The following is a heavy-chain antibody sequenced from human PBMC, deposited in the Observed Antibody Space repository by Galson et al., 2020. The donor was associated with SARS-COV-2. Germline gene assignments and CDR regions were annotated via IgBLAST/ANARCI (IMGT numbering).Heavy chain of an antibody. V-gene: IGHV4-61*02. CDR1: GGSISSGSYY. D-gene: IGHD3-22*01. CDR2: IYTSGST. CDR3: ARVPGNGYYDSSGYYRTDYYFDY. J-gene: IGHJ4*02. Sequence: SETLSLTCTVSGGSISSGSYYWSWIRQPAGKGLEWIGRIYTSGSTNYNPSLKSRVTISVDTSKNQFSLKLSSVTAADTAVYYCARVPGNGYYDSSGYYRTDYYFDYWGQGTLVTVSS.